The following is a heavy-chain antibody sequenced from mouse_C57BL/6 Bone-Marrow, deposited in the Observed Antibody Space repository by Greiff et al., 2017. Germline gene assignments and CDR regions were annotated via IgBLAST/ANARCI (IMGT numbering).Heavy chain of an antibody. V-gene: IGHV1-59*01. CDR2: IDPSDSYT. CDR3: ARDDGSPHWYFDV. Sequence: VQLQQPGAELVRPGTSVKLSCKASGYTFTSYWMHWVKQRPGQGLEWIGVIDPSDSYTNYNQKFKGKATLTVDTSSSTAYMQLSSLTSEDSAVYYCARDDGSPHWYFDVWGTGTTVTVSS. CDR1: GYTFTSYW. J-gene: IGHJ1*03. D-gene: IGHD1-1*01.